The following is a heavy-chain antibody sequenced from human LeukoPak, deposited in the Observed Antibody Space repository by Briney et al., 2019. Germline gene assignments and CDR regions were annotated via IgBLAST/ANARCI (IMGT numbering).Heavy chain of an antibody. D-gene: IGHD3-9*01. CDR1: GYTFTSYA. J-gene: IGHJ4*02. CDR3: ARSDILTGYPMYYFDY. CDR2: INAGNGNT. V-gene: IGHV1-3*03. Sequence: ASVKVSCKASGYTFTSYAMHWVRQAPGQRLEWMGWINAGNGNTKYSQEFQGRVTITRDTSASTAYMELSSLRSEDMAVYYCARSDILTGYPMYYFDYWGQGTLVTVSS.